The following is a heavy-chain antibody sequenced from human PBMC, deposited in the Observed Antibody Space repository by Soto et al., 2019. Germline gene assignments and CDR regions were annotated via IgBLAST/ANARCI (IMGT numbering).Heavy chain of an antibody. CDR2: INHSGRT. D-gene: IGHD2-2*01. CDR3: ARGPRXINTSCSNDLYHFGLDV. CDR1: GGSFSCYF. V-gene: IGHV4-34*01. J-gene: IGHJ6*02. Sequence: PSETLSLTCAVYGGSFSCYFWTWVRQAPGKGLEWIGEINHSGRTNTNPSLKSRISTSVDTSKNQFSLRLSSVTAADTAFYYCARGPRXINTSCSNDLYHFGLDVWGQGTSVTVSS.